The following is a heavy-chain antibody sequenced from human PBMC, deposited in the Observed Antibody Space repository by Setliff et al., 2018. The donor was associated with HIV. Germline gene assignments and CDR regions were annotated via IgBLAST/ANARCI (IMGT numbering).Heavy chain of an antibody. CDR1: ELTFSTHA. V-gene: IGHV3-30-3*01. CDR2: IPYDGTNK. CDR3: ARAKIGPAGDRTYYYGMDV. J-gene: IGHJ6*02. Sequence: GGSLRLSCAASELTFSTHAIHWVRQAPGKGLEWVAVIPYDGTNKYYGDSVKGRFTISRDNSKKTLYLQMNSLSGDDTAVYYCARAKIGPAGDRTYYYGMDVWGQGTTVTVSS. D-gene: IGHD4-17*01.